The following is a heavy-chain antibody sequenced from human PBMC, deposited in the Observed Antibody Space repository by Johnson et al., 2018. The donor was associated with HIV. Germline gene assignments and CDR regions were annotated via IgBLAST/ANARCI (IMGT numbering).Heavy chain of an antibody. D-gene: IGHD6-13*01. CDR3: ARGKGAAAGLDAFDI. Sequence: VQLVESGGGLVQPGRSLRLSCAASGFTFDDYAMHWVRQTPGKGLEWVSGISWNSYNIDYADSVKGRFTISRDNAKNSLYLQMDSLRAEDTALYFCARGKGAAAGLDAFDIWGQGIMVTVSS. CDR2: ISWNSYNI. V-gene: IGHV3-9*01. J-gene: IGHJ3*02. CDR1: GFTFDDYA.